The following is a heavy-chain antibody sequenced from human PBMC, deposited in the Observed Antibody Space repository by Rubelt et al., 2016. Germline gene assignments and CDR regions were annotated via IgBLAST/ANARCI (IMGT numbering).Heavy chain of an antibody. CDR3: ARDVIVVVPAAPDACDI. J-gene: IGHJ3*02. CDR2: ISAYNGNT. V-gene: IGHV1-18*01. D-gene: IGHD2-2*01. CDR1: GYTFTSYG. Sequence: QVQLVQSGAEVKKPGASVKVSCKASGYTFTSYGISWVRQAPGQGLEWMGWISAYNGNTNYAQKLQGSGTKTTDKSTSAADMELSSLGSEDTAVYYCARDVIVVVPAAPDACDIWGQGTRLTVSS.